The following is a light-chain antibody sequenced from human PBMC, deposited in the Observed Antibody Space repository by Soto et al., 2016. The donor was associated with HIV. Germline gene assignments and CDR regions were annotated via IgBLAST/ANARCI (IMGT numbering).Light chain of an antibody. J-gene: IGKJ5*01. Sequence: DIQMTQSPSSLSASVGDRVTITCRASQGVSNSLAWYQQKPGKAPKLLLYAASRLESGVPSRFSGSGSGTDYTLTISSLQPEDSATYYCQQYYSTPITFGQGTRLEIK. CDR1: QGVSNS. CDR3: QQYYSTPIT. V-gene: IGKV1-NL1*01. CDR2: AAS.